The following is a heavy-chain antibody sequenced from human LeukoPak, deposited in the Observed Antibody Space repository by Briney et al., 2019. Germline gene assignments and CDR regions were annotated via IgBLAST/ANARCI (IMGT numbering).Heavy chain of an antibody. CDR3: AREPIYCSSTSCYNYYGMDV. V-gene: IGHV4-30-4*01. J-gene: IGHJ6*02. CDR2: IYYSGST. D-gene: IGHD2-2*02. Sequence: SETLSLTCTVSGGSISSGDYYWSWIRQPPGKGLEWIGYIYYSGSTYYNPSLKSRVTISVDTSKNQFSLKLSSVTAADTAVYYCAREPIYCSSTSCYNYYGMDVWGQGTTVTVSS. CDR1: GGSISSGDYY.